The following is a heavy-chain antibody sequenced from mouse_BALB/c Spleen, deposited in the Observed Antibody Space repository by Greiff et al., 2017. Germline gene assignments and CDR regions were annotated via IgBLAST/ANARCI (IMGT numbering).Heavy chain of an antibody. Sequence: EVMLVESGGGLVQPGGSLKLSCAASGFTFSSYTMSWVRQTPEKRLELVAYISNGGGSTYYPDTVKGRFTISRDNAKNTLYLQMSSLKSEDTAMYYCARHKITSWFAYWGQGTLVTVSA. CDR1: GFTFSSYT. D-gene: IGHD2-4*01. V-gene: IGHV5-12-2*01. CDR2: ISNGGGST. CDR3: ARHKITSWFAY. J-gene: IGHJ3*01.